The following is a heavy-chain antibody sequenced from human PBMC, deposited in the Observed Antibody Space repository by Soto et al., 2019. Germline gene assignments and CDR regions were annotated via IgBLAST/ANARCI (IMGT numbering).Heavy chain of an antibody. J-gene: IGHJ6*02. D-gene: IGHD2-2*01. CDR3: ARPSSSSLENSYYYAVDV. CDR2: IIPIFGTT. CDR1: GGTFSTYA. V-gene: IGHV1-69*14. Sequence: QVQLVQSGAEVKKPGSSVKISCKASGGTFSTYAITWVRQAPGQGLEWMGGIIPIFGTTNYALKFQGRVSINADKSTSEACMELSSLRSDDTAVYYCARPSSSSLENSYYYAVDVWGQGTTVIVSS.